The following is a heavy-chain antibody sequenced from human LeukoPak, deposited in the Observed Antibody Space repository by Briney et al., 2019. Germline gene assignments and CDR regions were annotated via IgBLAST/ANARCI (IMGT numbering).Heavy chain of an antibody. J-gene: IGHJ4*02. V-gene: IGHV3-15*07. D-gene: IGHD3-16*01. CDR1: TFTKAW. Sequence: GGSLRLSCVVSTFTKAWMNWVRQAPGKGLEWVGRVKSRGDGRTTDYAAPVKGRFTISRDDSKRTVYLQMNNLRTEDTAVYFCTTEYYGGFDNWGQRTLVTVSS. CDR2: VKSRGDGRTT. CDR3: TTEYYGGFDN.